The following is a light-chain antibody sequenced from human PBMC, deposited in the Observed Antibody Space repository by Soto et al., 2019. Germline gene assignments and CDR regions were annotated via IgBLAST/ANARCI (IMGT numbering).Light chain of an antibody. CDR1: SSNIGSNT. CDR3: AAWDDSLNGRGV. Sequence: QSVLTQPPSASGTPGQRVTISCSGSSSNIGSNTVNWYQQLPGTAPKLLIYSNNQRPPGVPERFSGSRSGTSASLAISGLQSEDEGDYYCAAWDDSLNGRGVFGGGTKVTVL. CDR2: SNN. V-gene: IGLV1-44*01. J-gene: IGLJ3*02.